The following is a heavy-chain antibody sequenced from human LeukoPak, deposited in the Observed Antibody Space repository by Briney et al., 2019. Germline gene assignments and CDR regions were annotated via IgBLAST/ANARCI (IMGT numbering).Heavy chain of an antibody. D-gene: IGHD6-19*01. J-gene: IGHJ4*02. CDR2: INPNNGGT. CDR3: ARQWRGPAVPFDF. Sequence: ASVKPSCTASGYTFTAYYINWVRQSPGQGLEWRGWINPNNGGTNYTQKFQGRVTMTRDTSMSSASMELIRLTSDDTAVYYCARQWRGPAVPFDFWGQGTVVTVSS. CDR1: GYTFTAYY. V-gene: IGHV1-2*02.